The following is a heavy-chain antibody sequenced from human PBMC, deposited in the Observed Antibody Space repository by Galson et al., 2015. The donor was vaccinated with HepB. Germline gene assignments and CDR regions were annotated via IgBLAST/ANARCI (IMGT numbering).Heavy chain of an antibody. CDR1: GGTFSSYA. D-gene: IGHD2-2*01. J-gene: IGHJ4*02. Sequence: SVKVSCKASGGTFSSYAISWVRQAPGQGLEWMGGIIPIFGTANYAQKFQGRVTITADKSTSTAYMELSSLRSEDTAVYYCASVSVVPAPDLHEDWGQGTLVTVSS. CDR3: ASVSVVPAPDLHED. CDR2: IIPIFGTA. V-gene: IGHV1-69*06.